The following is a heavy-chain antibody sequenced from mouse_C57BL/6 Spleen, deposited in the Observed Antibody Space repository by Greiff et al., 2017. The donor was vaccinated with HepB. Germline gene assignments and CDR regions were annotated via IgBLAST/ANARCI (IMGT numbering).Heavy chain of an antibody. CDR1: GYTFTSYW. J-gene: IGHJ3*01. CDR3: APRGYEGFAY. Sequence: QVQLQQPGAELVKPGASVKLSCKASGYTFTSYWMQWVKQRPGQGLEWIGEIDPSDSYTNYNQKFKGKATLTVDTSSSTAYMQLSSLTSEDSAVYYCAPRGYEGFAYWGQGTLVTVSA. V-gene: IGHV1-50*01. D-gene: IGHD3-1*01. CDR2: IDPSDSYT.